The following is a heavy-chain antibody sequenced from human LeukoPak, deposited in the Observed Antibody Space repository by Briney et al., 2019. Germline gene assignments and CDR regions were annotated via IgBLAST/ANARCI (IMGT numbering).Heavy chain of an antibody. V-gene: IGHV3-9*01. CDR1: GFTFDDYA. Sequence: PGRSLRLSCAASGFTFDDYAMHWVRHAPGKGLEWVSGISWNSGSIGYADSVKGRFTISRDNAKNSLYLQMNSLRAEDTALYYCAKDYYDSSGYLFDYWGQGTLVTVSS. D-gene: IGHD3-22*01. CDR3: AKDYYDSSGYLFDY. J-gene: IGHJ4*02. CDR2: ISWNSGSI.